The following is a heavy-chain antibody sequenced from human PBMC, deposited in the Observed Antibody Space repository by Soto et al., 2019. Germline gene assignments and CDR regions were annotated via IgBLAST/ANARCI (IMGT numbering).Heavy chain of an antibody. Sequence: ESGGGLVQPGGSLRLSCAASGFTFSSYWMSWVRQAPGKGLEWVANIKQDGSEKYYVDSLKGRFTVSRDNAKNSLYLQMNSLRAEDTAVYYCARDGVSCSGSSCYTDYYYSYGMDVWGQGTTVTVSS. CDR3: ARDGVSCSGSSCYTDYYYSYGMDV. J-gene: IGHJ6*02. V-gene: IGHV3-7*03. CDR1: GFTFSSYW. D-gene: IGHD2-2*02. CDR2: IKQDGSEK.